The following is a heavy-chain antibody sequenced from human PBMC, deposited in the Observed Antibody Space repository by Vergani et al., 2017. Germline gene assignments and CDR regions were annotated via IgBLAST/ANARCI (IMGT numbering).Heavy chain of an antibody. CDR3: ARVRGLVSYYGSGSSTYFDY. CDR2: INSDGSST. Sequence: EVELLESGGGLVQPGGSLRLSCAASGFTFDDYAMHWVRQAPGKGLEWVSRINSDGSSTSYADSVKGRFTISRDNAKNTLYLQMNSLRAEDTAVYYCARVRGLVSYYGSGSSTYFDYWGQGTLVTVSS. D-gene: IGHD3-10*01. V-gene: IGHV3-74*02. J-gene: IGHJ4*02. CDR1: GFTFDDYA.